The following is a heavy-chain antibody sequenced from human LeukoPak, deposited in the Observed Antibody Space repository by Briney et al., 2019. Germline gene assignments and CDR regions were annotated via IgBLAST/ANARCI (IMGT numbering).Heavy chain of an antibody. Sequence: SETLSLTCTVSGGSISGSSNYWGWIRQPPGKGLEWIGSIHYSGNTYYNPSLKSRVTISVDTSENQFSLKLTSVTAADTAVYYFAGPTFASYSSGYHYWGQGTLSPSPQ. CDR3: AGPTFASYSSGYHY. D-gene: IGHD3-22*01. J-gene: IGHJ4*02. CDR1: GGSISGSSNY. V-gene: IGHV4-39*01. CDR2: IHYSGNT.